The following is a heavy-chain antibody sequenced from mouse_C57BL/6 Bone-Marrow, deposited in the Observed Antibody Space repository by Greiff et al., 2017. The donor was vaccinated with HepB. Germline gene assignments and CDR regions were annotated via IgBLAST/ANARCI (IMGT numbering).Heavy chain of an antibody. Sequence: QVQLQQSGAELVKPGASVKMSCKASGYTFTSYWITWVKQRPGQGLEWIGDIYPGSGSTNYNEKFKSKATLTVDTSSSTAYMQLSSLTSEDSAVYYCASYYDYDGPWFAYWGQGTLVTVSA. V-gene: IGHV1-55*01. D-gene: IGHD2-4*01. CDR3: ASYYDYDGPWFAY. CDR1: GYTFTSYW. CDR2: IYPGSGST. J-gene: IGHJ3*01.